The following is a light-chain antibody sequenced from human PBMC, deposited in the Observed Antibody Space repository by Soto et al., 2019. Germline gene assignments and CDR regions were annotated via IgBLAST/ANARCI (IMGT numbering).Light chain of an antibody. CDR2: PAS. CDR1: QDISRA. V-gene: IGKV1-9*01. J-gene: IGKJ4*01. Sequence: IQLTQSPSSLSATVGDRVTITCRASQDISRALAWYQQKPGNAPNLLISPASNLRSAVPSRFSGSGSGTDFTLTINGLQPEDFATYWCQQLYGYPLTFGGGSKVEIK. CDR3: QQLYGYPLT.